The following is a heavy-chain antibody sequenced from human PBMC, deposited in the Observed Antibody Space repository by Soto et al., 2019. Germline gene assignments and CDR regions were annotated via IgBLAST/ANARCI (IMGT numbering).Heavy chain of an antibody. D-gene: IGHD5-12*01. CDR3: ARTEWLQAFDY. Sequence: SETLSLTCAVSGGSIGSSNGWSWVRQPPGKGLEWIGEIYHSGSTNYNPSLKSRVTISVDKSKNQFSLKLSSVTAADTAVYYCARTEWLQAFDYWGQGTLVTVSS. CDR1: GGSIGSSNG. CDR2: IYHSGST. V-gene: IGHV4-4*02. J-gene: IGHJ4*02.